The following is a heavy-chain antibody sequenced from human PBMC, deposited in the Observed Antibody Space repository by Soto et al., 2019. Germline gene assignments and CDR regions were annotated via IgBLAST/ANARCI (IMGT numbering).Heavy chain of an antibody. CDR2: INHSGST. D-gene: IGHD5-18*01. CDR1: CGSFSGYY. J-gene: IGHJ6*02. CDR3: ARGWEYSYGYYYYGMDV. Sequence: SETLSLTCSVFCGSFSGYYWSWIRQPTGKGLEWIGEINHSGSTNYNPSLTSQVTISVDTSKLHFSLKLSQLTAGDTAVYYFARGWEYSYGYYYYGMDVWGQGTTVTVSS. V-gene: IGHV4-34*01.